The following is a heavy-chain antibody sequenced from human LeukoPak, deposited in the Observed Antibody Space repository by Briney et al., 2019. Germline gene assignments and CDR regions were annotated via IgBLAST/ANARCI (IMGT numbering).Heavy chain of an antibody. V-gene: IGHV1-2*02. CDR2: INPNSGGT. CDR1: GYTFTAYY. D-gene: IGHD5-12*01. Sequence: ASVKVSFKASGYTFTAYYMHWVRQAPGQGLEWVGWINPNSGGTNYAQNFQGRVTLTRDTSISTAYMELSRLRSDGTAVYYCARYSGYDEPFEYWGQGTLVTVSS. CDR3: ARYSGYDEPFEY. J-gene: IGHJ4*02.